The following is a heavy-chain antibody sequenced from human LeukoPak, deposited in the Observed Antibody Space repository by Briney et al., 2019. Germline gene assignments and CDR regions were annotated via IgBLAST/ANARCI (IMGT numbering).Heavy chain of an antibody. Sequence: ASVKVSCKASGYTFTGYYMHWVRQAPGQGLEWMGWINPNSGGTNYAQKFQGRVTMTRDTSISTAYMELSRLRSDDTAVYYCARVAYSTMVRGPIDWFDPWGQGTLVTVSS. V-gene: IGHV1-2*02. CDR3: ARVAYSTMVRGPIDWFDP. J-gene: IGHJ5*02. CDR2: INPNSGGT. CDR1: GYTFTGYY. D-gene: IGHD3-10*01.